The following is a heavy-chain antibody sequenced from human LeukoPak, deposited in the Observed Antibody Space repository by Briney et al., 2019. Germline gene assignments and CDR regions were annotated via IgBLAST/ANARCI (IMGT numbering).Heavy chain of an antibody. D-gene: IGHD6-13*01. J-gene: IGHJ6*03. CDR3: AKDAIAAAGTSNYYYMDV. V-gene: IGHV3-7*03. Sequence: GGSLRLSCAASGFTFSSYWMSWVRQAPGKGLEWVANIKQDGSEKYYVDSVKGRFTISRDNAKNSLYLQMNSLRAEDTALYYCAKDAIAAAGTSNYYYMDVWGKGTTVTVSS. CDR2: IKQDGSEK. CDR1: GFTFSSYW.